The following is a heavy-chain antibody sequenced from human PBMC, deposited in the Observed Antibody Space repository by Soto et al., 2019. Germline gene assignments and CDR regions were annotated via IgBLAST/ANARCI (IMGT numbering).Heavy chain of an antibody. CDR2: ISGSGGST. V-gene: IGHV3-23*01. D-gene: IGHD2-2*01. J-gene: IGHJ4*02. CDR3: AKLGCSSTSCYVYYFDY. Sequence: PGGSLRLSCAASGFTFSSYAMSWVRQAPGKGLEWVSAISGSGGSTYYADSVKGRFTISRDNSKNTLYLQMNSLRAEDTAVYYCAKLGCSSTSCYVYYFDYWGQGTLVTVSS. CDR1: GFTFSSYA.